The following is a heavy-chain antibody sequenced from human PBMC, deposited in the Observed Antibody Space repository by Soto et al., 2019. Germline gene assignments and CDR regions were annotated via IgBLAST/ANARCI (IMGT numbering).Heavy chain of an antibody. D-gene: IGHD1-26*01. Sequence: TLSLTCAVSGGSITTSGSSWSWVRQPPGKGLEWIGYIYPSGTIFYNPSHNSRVTISLDTSSNQFSLRLNSVTAADTAVYYCSTYSAYAQYLFAYCGRRTLVIVSS. CDR2: IYPSGTI. CDR3: STYSAYAQYLFAY. J-gene: IGHJ4*02. V-gene: IGHV4-30-2*01. CDR1: GGSITTSGSS.